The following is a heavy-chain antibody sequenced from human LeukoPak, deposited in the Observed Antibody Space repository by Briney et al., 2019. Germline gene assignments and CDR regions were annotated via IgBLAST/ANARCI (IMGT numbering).Heavy chain of an antibody. CDR3: VRGQATAWGLDY. V-gene: IGHV3-74*01. Sequence: GGSLRLSCAASGFTFSTNWMHWVRQAPGKGLVWVSHISTDAGTITYADFVKGRFTISRDNAKNTVYLQMNSLRAEDTALYYCVRGQATAWGLDYWGQGTLVTVSS. CDR2: ISTDAGTI. CDR1: GFTFSTNW. J-gene: IGHJ4*02. D-gene: IGHD6-13*01.